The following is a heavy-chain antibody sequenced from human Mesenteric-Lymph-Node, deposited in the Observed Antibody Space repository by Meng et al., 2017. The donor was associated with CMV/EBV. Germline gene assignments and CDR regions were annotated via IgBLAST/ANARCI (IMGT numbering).Heavy chain of an antibody. J-gene: IGHJ4*02. CDR3: AREAGDSSVRYSDY. V-gene: IGHV3-21*01. D-gene: IGHD3-22*01. Sequence: GESLKISCAASGFTFSSYSMNWVRQAPGRGLEWVASISSSTLYTLYADSVKGRFAISRDNAENSLFLQMNSLRADDTAVYYCAREAGDSSVRYSDYWGQGTLVTVSS. CDR1: GFTFSSYS. CDR2: ISSSTLYT.